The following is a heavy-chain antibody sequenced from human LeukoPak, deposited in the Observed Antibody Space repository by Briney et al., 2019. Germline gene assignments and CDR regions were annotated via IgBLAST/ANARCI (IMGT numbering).Heavy chain of an antibody. Sequence: GASVKVSCKASGGTFSSYAISWVRQAPGQGLEWMGGIIPIFGTANYAQKFRGRVTITADESTSTAYMELSSLRSEDAAVCYCASRRGGFYYYGLDVWGQGTTVTVSS. J-gene: IGHJ6*02. CDR3: ASRRGGFYYYGLDV. D-gene: IGHD3-16*01. V-gene: IGHV1-69*13. CDR1: GGTFSSYA. CDR2: IIPIFGTA.